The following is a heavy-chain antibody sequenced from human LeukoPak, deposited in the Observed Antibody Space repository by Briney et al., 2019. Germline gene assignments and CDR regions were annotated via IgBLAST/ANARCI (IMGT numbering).Heavy chain of an antibody. J-gene: IGHJ4*02. D-gene: IGHD3-22*01. V-gene: IGHV3-23*01. CDR3: AKAAESYDSSGYQTPFDY. Sequence: PGGSLRLSCAASGFTVSSNYMSWVRQAPGKGLEWVSAISGSGGSTYYADSVKGRFTISRDNSKNTLYLQMNSLRAEDTAVYYCAKAAESYDSSGYQTPFDYWGQGTLVTVSS. CDR2: ISGSGGST. CDR1: GFTVSSNY.